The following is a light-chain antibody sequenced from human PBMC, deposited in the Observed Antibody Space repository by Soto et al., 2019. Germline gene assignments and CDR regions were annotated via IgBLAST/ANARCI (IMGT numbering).Light chain of an antibody. CDR1: SGHSSHA. V-gene: IGLV4-69*01. CDR2: INSDGSH. J-gene: IGLJ2*01. CDR3: PTCGTGIHVV. Sequence: QSVLTQSPSASAPLGAPVKLTCTLSSGHSSHAIAWHQQQPEKGPRYLMKINSDGSHIKGDGIPDRFSGSSSGAERHLTISTLQSEDEADYYCPTCGTGIHVVFGGGTKVTVL.